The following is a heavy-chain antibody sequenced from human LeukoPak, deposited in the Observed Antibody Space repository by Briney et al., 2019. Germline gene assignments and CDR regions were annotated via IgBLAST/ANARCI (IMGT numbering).Heavy chain of an antibody. V-gene: IGHV3-23*01. J-gene: IGHJ4*02. CDR3: AKQVQLWLSSRFGY. Sequence: GGSLRLSCAASGSTFSSYAMSWVRQAPGKGLEWVSAISGSGGSTYYADSVKGRFTISRDNSKNTLYLQMNSLRAEDTAVYYCAKQVQLWLSSRFGYWGQGTLVTVSS. CDR2: ISGSGGST. CDR1: GSTFSSYA. D-gene: IGHD5-18*01.